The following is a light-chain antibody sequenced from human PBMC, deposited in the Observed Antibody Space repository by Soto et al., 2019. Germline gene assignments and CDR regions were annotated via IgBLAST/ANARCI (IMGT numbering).Light chain of an antibody. J-gene: IGKJ3*01. CDR1: QSVASY. Sequence: EIVLTQSPDTLSLSPGDTATLSCRASQSVASYLAWYQQKPGQPPRLLMYHASNRATGIPARFSGSGSGTHFTLTISSLEPDDFAVYYCQQYGRSPGLFTFGPGTKVDIK. V-gene: IGKV3-11*01. CDR2: HAS. CDR3: QQYGRSPGLFT.